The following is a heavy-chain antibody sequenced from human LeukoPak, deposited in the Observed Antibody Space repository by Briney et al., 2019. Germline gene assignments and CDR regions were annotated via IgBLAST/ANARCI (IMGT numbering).Heavy chain of an antibody. D-gene: IGHD2-21*01. CDR1: GFTFSSYA. Sequence: GGSLRLSCAASGFTFSSYAMSWVRQAPGKGLEWVSAISGSGGSTYYADSVKGRFTISRDNSKNTLYLQMGSLRAEDMAVYYCARELFDDFDYWGQGTLVTVSS. CDR2: ISGSGGST. CDR3: ARELFDDFDY. V-gene: IGHV3-23*01. J-gene: IGHJ4*02.